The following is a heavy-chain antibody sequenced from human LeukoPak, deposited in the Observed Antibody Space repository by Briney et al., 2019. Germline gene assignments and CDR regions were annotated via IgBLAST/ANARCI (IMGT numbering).Heavy chain of an antibody. CDR2: ISYDGSNK. J-gene: IGHJ6*04. D-gene: IGHD6-13*01. Sequence: GRSLRLSCAASGFTFSSYGMHWVRQAPGKWLEWVAVISYDGSNKYYADSVKGRFTISRDNSKNTLYLQMNSLRAEDTAVYYCANDEPYSSSWSGDYYGMDVWGKGTTVTVSS. V-gene: IGHV3-30*18. CDR1: GFTFSSYG. CDR3: ANDEPYSSSWSGDYYGMDV.